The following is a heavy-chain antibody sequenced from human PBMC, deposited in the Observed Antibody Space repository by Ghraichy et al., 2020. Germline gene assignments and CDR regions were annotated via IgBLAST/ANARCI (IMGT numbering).Heavy chain of an antibody. CDR3: AKDAGILNPGREIS. Sequence: GESLRLSCSVSGFTFSSHAMSWVRQAPGKGLDWVSAITGSGGTTYYADSVKGRFTISRDNSKFTLYLQMNSLRAEDTAVYYCAKDAGILNPGREISWGQGTLVTVSS. V-gene: IGHV3-23*01. CDR1: GFTFSSHA. J-gene: IGHJ5*02. CDR2: ITGSGGTT.